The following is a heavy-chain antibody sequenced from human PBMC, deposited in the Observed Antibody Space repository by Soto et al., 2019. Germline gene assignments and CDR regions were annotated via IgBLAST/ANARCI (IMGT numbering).Heavy chain of an antibody. CDR1: GFDISTYG. Sequence: GGSLRLSCEASGFDISTYGLHWVRQAPGKGLEWLAFIWYDGSNQHYAASVKGRFTISRDNSRNTLYLQMNNLRADDTTVHFCARAVSSATYYDCIGYWGRGTLVTVSS. V-gene: IGHV3-33*01. CDR2: IWYDGSNQ. CDR3: ARAVSSATYYDCIGY. D-gene: IGHD1-26*01. J-gene: IGHJ4*02.